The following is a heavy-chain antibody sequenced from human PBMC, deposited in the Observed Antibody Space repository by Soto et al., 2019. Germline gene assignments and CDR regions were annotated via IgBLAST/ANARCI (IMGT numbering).Heavy chain of an antibody. CDR1: GFTFSDYF. D-gene: IGHD2-2*01. J-gene: IGHJ5*02. V-gene: IGHV3-11*04. CDR2: ISGSGDNI. Sequence: GGSLRLSCAASGFTFSDYFMSWIRQAPGKGQEWVSFISGSGDNIKYADSVKGRFTISRDNAKNSLYLQMNSLRDEDTAVYYCVRDSARIVVVRRVDGDNWFDPWGEGTLVTVAS. CDR3: VRDSARIVVVRRVDGDNWFDP.